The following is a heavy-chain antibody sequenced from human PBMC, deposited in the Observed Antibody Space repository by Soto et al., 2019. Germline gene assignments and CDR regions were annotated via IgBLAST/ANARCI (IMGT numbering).Heavy chain of an antibody. CDR2: IDPKNGLT. CDR1: LYIFTYCY. D-gene: IGHD2-21*01. V-gene: IGHV1-2*02. Sequence: ASVXVSFKCSLYIFTYCYRHGLRQAPGQGLEGMGWIDPKNGLTNFSEKFRGRVTMTTDTSLNTAYMEMRSMTSDDKAVYYCARDDKKTENSTFAPWGKGT. J-gene: IGHJ5*02. CDR3: ARDDKKTENSTFAP.